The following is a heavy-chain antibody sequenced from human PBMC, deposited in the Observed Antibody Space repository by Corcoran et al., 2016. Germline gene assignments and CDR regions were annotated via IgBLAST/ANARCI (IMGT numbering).Heavy chain of an antibody. CDR2: ISYDGSNK. CDR3: AKDPLWCGESLHPKGYFDY. CDR1: GFTFSSYG. Sequence: QVQLVESGGGVVQPGRSLRLSCAASGFTFSSYGMHWVRQAPGKGLEWVAVISYDGSNKYYADSVKGRFTISRDNSKNTLYLQMNSLRAEDTAVYYCAKDPLWCGESLHPKGYFDYWGQGTLVTVSS. J-gene: IGHJ4*02. V-gene: IGHV3-30*18. D-gene: IGHD3-10*01.